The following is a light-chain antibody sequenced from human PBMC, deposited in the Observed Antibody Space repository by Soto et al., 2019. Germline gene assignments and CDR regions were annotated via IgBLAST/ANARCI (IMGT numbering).Light chain of an antibody. Sequence: QSALTQPPSASGSPGQSVTISCTGTSSDVGGYNYVSWYQQHPGEAPKLMIFEVNKRPSGVPDRFSGSKSGSTASLTVSGLQAEDEADYYCSSYGDSNNFVVFGGGTKLTVL. CDR3: SSYGDSNNFVV. CDR1: SSDVGGYNY. CDR2: EVN. V-gene: IGLV2-8*01. J-gene: IGLJ2*01.